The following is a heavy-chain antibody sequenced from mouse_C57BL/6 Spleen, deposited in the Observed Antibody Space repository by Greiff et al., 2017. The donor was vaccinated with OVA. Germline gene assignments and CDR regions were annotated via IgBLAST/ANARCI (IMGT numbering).Heavy chain of an antibody. CDR3: ARDYYYGSSYVGYFDY. CDR2: IYPGDGDT. D-gene: IGHD1-1*01. V-gene: IGHV1-80*01. CDR1: GYAFSSYW. Sequence: VQLKESGAELVKPGASVKISCKASGYAFSSYWMNWVKQRPGKGLEWIGQIYPGDGDTNYNGKFKGKATLTADKSSSTAYMQLSSLTSEDSAVYFCARDYYYGSSYVGYFDYWGQGTTLTVSS. J-gene: IGHJ2*01.